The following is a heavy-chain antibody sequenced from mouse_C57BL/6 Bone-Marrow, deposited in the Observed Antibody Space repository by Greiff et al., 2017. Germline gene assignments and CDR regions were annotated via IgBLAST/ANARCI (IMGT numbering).Heavy chain of an antibody. CDR2: IHPNSGST. J-gene: IGHJ3*01. CDR1: GYTFTSYW. CDR3: ARSEPWFAY. Sequence: QVQLQQPGAELVKPGASVKLSCKASGYTFTSYWMHWVKQRPGQGLEWIGMIHPNSGSTNYNEKFKSKATLTVDKSSSTAYMQLGILTSGDSAVYYCARSEPWFAYWGQGTLVTVSA. V-gene: IGHV1-64*01.